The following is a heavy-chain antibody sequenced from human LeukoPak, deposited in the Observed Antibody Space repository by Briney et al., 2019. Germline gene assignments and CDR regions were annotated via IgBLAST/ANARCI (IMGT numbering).Heavy chain of an antibody. CDR2: ISSSSSYI. CDR3: ARDPYSSGWYLGWFDP. CDR1: GFTFSSYS. J-gene: IGHJ5*02. Sequence: GGSLRLSCAASGFTFSSYSMNWVRQAPGKGLEWVSSISSSSSYIYYADLVKGRFTISRDSAKNSLYLQMNSLRAEDTAVYYCARDPYSSGWYLGWFDPWGQGTLVTVSS. V-gene: IGHV3-21*01. D-gene: IGHD6-19*01.